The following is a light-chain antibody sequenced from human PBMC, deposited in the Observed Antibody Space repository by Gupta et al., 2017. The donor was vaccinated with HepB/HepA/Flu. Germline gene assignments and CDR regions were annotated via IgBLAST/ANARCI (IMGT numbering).Light chain of an antibody. CDR1: EDIDEY. CDR2: DAS. J-gene: IGKJ3*01. CDR3: LQIDYPFI. Sequence: DIQMTQSPSSLSAFAGETVTISCQASEDIDEYLNWYQTKPGKPPKLLIYDASTSVTGVPSRFRGRGSGTHFTLTITSLQPEDAASYYFLQIDYPFIFGPGTRVDVK. V-gene: IGKV1-33*01.